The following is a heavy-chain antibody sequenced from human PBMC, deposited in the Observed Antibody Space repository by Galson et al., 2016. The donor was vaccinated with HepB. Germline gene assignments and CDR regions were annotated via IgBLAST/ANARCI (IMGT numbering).Heavy chain of an antibody. J-gene: IGHJ4*02. CDR2: ISYIGGST. D-gene: IGHD6-13*01. Sequence: SLTCTVSGGSIIRYYWSWIRQPPGKGLEWIGSISYIGGSTYYNPSLKSRLTISLHTSKNQFSLMLTSVTAADTAVYYCARVGVAAAYDYWGQGTLVTVSS. CDR1: GGSIIRYY. CDR3: ARVGVAAAYDY. V-gene: IGHV4-59*01.